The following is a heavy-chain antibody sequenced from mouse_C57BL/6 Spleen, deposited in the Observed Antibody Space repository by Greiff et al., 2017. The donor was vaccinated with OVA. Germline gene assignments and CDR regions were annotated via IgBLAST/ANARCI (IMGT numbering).Heavy chain of an antibody. CDR2: IWSGGST. CDR3: ARLGGGY. V-gene: IGHV2-2*01. D-gene: IGHD4-1*01. J-gene: IGHJ2*01. Sequence: VKLQESGPGLVQPSQSLSITCTVSGFSLTSYGVHWVRQSPGKGLEWLGVIWSGGSTDYNAAFISRLSISKDNSKSQVFFTMNSRQADDTAIYYCARLGGGYWGQGTTLTVSS. CDR1: GFSLTSYG.